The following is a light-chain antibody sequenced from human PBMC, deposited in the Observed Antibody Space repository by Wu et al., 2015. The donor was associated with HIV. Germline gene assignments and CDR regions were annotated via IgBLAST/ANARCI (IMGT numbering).Light chain of an antibody. Sequence: SCRASQSVSSNLAWYQQKPGQAPRLLIYGASTRATGIPARFSGSGSGTEFTLTISSLQSEDFAVYYCQQYNNWPPNSFGQGTKLEIK. CDR2: GAS. CDR1: QSVSSN. J-gene: IGKJ2*03. CDR3: QQYNNWPPNS. V-gene: IGKV3-15*01.